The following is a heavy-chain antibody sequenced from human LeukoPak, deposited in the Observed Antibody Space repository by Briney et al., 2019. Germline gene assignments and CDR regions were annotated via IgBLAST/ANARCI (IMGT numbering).Heavy chain of an antibody. CDR1: GYTFTNYD. V-gene: IGHV1-8*01. D-gene: IGHD6-13*01. CDR3: ARNGQQVRYFQH. J-gene: IGHJ1*01. Sequence: ASVKVSCKASGYTFTNYDINWVRQATGQGLEWMGSMNPNSGNTNYAQKFQGRVTMTRNTSISTAYMELSSLTSEDTAVYYCARNGQQVRYFQHWGQGTLVTVSS. CDR2: MNPNSGNT.